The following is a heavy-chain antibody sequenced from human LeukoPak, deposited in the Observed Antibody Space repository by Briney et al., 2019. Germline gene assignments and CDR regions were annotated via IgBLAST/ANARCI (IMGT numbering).Heavy chain of an antibody. CDR1: GFTFSDYY. V-gene: IGHV3-74*01. Sequence: GGSLRLSCAASGFTFSDYYMSWIRQAPGKGLVWVSRINTDGSIMHYADSVKGRFTISRDNAKNTLYLQMNSLIAEDTAIYYCARESYAMGTYWGQGTLVTVSS. J-gene: IGHJ4*02. D-gene: IGHD2-8*01. CDR2: INTDGSIM. CDR3: ARESYAMGTY.